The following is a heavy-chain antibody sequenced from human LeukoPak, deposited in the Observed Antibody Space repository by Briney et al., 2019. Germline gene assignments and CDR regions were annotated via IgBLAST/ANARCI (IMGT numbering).Heavy chain of an antibody. V-gene: IGHV3-9*01. D-gene: IGHD5-12*01. CDR1: GFTFDDYA. Sequence: PGGSQRLSCAASGFTFDDYAMHWVRQAPGKGLEWVSGISWNSGSIGYADSVKGRFTISRDNAKNSLYLQMNSLRADDTALYYCAKTEGGVVATIFDYWGQGTLVTVSS. CDR2: ISWNSGSI. J-gene: IGHJ4*02. CDR3: AKTEGGVVATIFDY.